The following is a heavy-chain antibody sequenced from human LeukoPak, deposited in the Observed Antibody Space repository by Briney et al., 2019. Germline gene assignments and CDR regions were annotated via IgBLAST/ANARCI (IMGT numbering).Heavy chain of an antibody. CDR3: VREIKIMGFRAFDY. D-gene: IGHD3-10*01. CDR2: INDGGTYT. J-gene: IGHJ4*02. Sequence: PRGSLRLSCAGSGFAFSEYWMHWARQTPEKGLMWVSRINDGGTYTAYADSVKGRFAVSRDNAENTLYLQMDSLTVEDTGLYYCVREIKIMGFRAFDYWGQGTPVTVSS. V-gene: IGHV3-74*01. CDR1: GFAFSEYW.